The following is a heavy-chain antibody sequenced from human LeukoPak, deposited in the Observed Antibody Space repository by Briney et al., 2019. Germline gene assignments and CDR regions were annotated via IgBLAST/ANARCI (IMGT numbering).Heavy chain of an antibody. CDR2: MNPNSGNT. CDR3: ASRATKALTDYYKGMDV. Sequence: GGSVKVSCKASGYTFTSYGINWVRQATGQGPEWMGWMNPNSGNTGYAQKYLGRVTMTRNTSISTAYMELSSLRSEDTAVYYCASRATKALTDYYKGMDVWGQGTTVTVSS. J-gene: IGHJ6*02. V-gene: IGHV1-8*02. D-gene: IGHD3-9*01. CDR1: GYTFTSYG.